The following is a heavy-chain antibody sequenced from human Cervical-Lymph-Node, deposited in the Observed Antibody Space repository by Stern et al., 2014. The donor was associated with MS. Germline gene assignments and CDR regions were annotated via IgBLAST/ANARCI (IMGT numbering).Heavy chain of an antibody. Sequence: VQLVQSGGGVIQPGGSLRLSCTASGFTVSRDYMTWVRHAPGKGLECVSLITNVGSTFYTDSVKGRFTISRDDSKNTVYLHMTSLRAEDTAMYYCARDTSSPERSDWWGQGTLVTVSS. V-gene: IGHV3-53*01. D-gene: IGHD1-1*01. CDR1: GFTVSRDY. CDR3: ARDTSSPERSDW. CDR2: ITNVGST. J-gene: IGHJ4*02.